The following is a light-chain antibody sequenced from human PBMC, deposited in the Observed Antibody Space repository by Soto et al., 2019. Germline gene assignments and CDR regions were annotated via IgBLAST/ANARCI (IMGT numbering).Light chain of an antibody. CDR1: QSVSSSY. J-gene: IGKJ1*01. Sequence: SLLTQSPSTLSLSPGERPTLSCRVSQSVSSSYLAWYQQKPGQAPRPLIYGASSRAIGIPDRFSGSGSGTDFTLTISRLEPEDFAVYYCQQYGSSPWTFGQGTKV. CDR2: GAS. CDR3: QQYGSSPWT. V-gene: IGKV3-20*01.